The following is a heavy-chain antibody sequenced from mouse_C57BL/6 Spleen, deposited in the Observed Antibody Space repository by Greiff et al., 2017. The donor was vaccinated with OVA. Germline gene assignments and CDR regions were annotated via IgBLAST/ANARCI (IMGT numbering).Heavy chain of an antibody. D-gene: IGHD2-2*01. Sequence: QVQLKQSGPELVKPGASVKISCKASGYSFTSYYIHWVKQRPGQGLEWIGWIYPGSGNTKYNEKFKGKATLTADTSSSTAYMQLSSLTSEDSAVYYCARGDGYDRAWFAYWGQGTLVTVSA. CDR1: GYSFTSYY. CDR2: IYPGSGNT. J-gene: IGHJ3*01. CDR3: ARGDGYDRAWFAY. V-gene: IGHV1-66*01.